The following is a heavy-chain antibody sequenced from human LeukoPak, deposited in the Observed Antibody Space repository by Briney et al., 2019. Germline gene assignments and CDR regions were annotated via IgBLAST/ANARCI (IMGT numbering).Heavy chain of an antibody. J-gene: IGHJ4*02. CDR3: ARYSYDHVWGSYRSPPAY. CDR1: GYTFTSYG. D-gene: IGHD3-16*02. V-gene: IGHV1-18*01. CDR2: ISAYNGNT. Sequence: ASVKVSCKASGYTFTSYGISWVRQAPGQGLEWMGWISAYNGNTNYAQKLQGRVTMTTDTSTSTAYMELRSLRSDDTAVYYCARYSYDHVWGSYRSPPAYWGQGTLVTVSS.